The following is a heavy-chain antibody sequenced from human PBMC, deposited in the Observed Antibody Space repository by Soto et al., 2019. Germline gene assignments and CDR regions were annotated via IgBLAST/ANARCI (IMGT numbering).Heavy chain of an antibody. V-gene: IGHV4-39*07. CDR2: INYSGNT. CDR1: GGSMSSSNYY. CDR3: ARLTTSLRGVNASSWFDP. Sequence: QLQLQESGPGLVKPSETLSLTCTVSGGSMSSSNYYWVWIRQPPGKGLKWIGSINYSGNTYYDSSLKSRVTISVDTSRNQFPLKLSSVTAADTAVYYCARLTTSLRGVNASSWFDPWGQGTLVTVSS. D-gene: IGHD3-10*01. J-gene: IGHJ5*02.